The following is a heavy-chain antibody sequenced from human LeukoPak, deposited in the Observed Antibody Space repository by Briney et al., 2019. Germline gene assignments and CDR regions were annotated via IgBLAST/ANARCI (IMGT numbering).Heavy chain of an antibody. CDR3: ARAVRHGSSLNWFDP. J-gene: IGHJ5*02. CDR1: GFTFSSYE. CDR2: ISSSGSTI. Sequence: GGSLRLSCAASGFTFSSYEMNWVRQAPGKGLEWVSYISSSGSTIYYADSVKGRFTISRDNAKNSLYLQMSSLRAEDTVVYYCARAVRHGSSLNWFDPWGQGTLVTVSS. D-gene: IGHD6-13*01. V-gene: IGHV3-48*03.